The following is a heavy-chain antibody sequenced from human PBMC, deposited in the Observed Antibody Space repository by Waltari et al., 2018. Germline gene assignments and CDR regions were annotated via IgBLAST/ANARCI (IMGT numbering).Heavy chain of an antibody. J-gene: IGHJ6*03. Sequence: EVQLVESGGGLVKPGGSLRLSCAASGFTFSSYSMNWVRQAPGQGLEWVSSISSSSSYIYYADSVKGRFTISRDNAKNSLYLQMNSLRAEDTAVYYCARDQGGSYKLHYYYYMDVWGKGTTVTVSS. CDR1: GFTFSSYS. CDR3: ARDQGGSYKLHYYYYMDV. D-gene: IGHD1-26*01. CDR2: ISSSSSYI. V-gene: IGHV3-21*01.